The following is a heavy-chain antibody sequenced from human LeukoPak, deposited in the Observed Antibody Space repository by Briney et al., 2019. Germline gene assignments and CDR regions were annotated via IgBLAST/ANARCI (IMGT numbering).Heavy chain of an antibody. CDR2: VTGSGDGT. CDR3: AKRDGTSRGGFDY. CDR1: GFTFRDYG. Sequence: GGSLRLSCSASGFTFRDYGMYWVRQAPGQGLEWVSAVTGSGDGTYYADSVKGRFTISRDNSKNTLFLQLSSLRPEDTAVYYCAKRDGTSRGGFDYWGQGTLVTVSP. J-gene: IGHJ4*02. D-gene: IGHD3-16*01. V-gene: IGHV3-23*01.